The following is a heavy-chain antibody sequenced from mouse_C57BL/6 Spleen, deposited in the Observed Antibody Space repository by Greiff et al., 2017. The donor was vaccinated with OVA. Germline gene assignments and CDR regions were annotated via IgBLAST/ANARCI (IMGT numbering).Heavy chain of an antibody. Sequence: EVQLQQSGPELVKPGASVKISCKASGYTFTDYYMNWVKQSHGKSLEWIGDINPNNGGTSYNQKFKGKATLTVDKSSSTAYMELRSLTSEDSAVYYCASTGPYYGNWYFDVWGTGTTVTVSS. V-gene: IGHV1-26*01. CDR1: GYTFTDYY. CDR3: ASTGPYYGNWYFDV. J-gene: IGHJ1*03. D-gene: IGHD1-1*02. CDR2: INPNNGGT.